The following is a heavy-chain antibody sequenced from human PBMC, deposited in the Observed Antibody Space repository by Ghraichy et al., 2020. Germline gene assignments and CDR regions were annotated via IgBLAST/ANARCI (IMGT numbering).Heavy chain of an antibody. D-gene: IGHD1-26*01. CDR3: ATSGSWSYFDY. J-gene: IGHJ4*02. Sequence: GGSLRLSCAASGFTFSTYSMNWVRQAPGKGLEWVSSITSSSYIHYADSVKGRFTISRDNARDSLYLQMNSLTAEDTAVYYCATSGSWSYFDYWGQGTLVTVSS. V-gene: IGHV3-21*01. CDR2: ITSSSYI. CDR1: GFTFSTYS.